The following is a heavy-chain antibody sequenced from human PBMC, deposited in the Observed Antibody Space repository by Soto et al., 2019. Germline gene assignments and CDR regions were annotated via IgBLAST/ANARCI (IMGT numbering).Heavy chain of an antibody. CDR3: ARGYPLLPQAPAEYFQH. CDR2: ISCCGGSA. Sequence: PGGSLRLSCVASGFNFKKFAMAWVRQAAGEGLEWVSGISCCGGSASYADSVKGRFSIARDDSKNTVSLQLNSLRSDDTAVYYCARGYPLLPQAPAEYFQHWGQGTLVTVSS. D-gene: IGHD3-22*01. J-gene: IGHJ1*01. CDR1: GFNFKKFA. V-gene: IGHV3-23*01.